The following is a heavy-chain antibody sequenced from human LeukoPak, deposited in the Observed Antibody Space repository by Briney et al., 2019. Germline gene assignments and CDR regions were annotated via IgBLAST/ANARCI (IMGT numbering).Heavy chain of an antibody. J-gene: IGHJ5*02. CDR2: IYPGDSRI. CDR1: GSSFTSYW. Sequence: GESLKISCQGFGSSFTSYWIGWVRQMPGKGMEWMGVIYPGDSRIRYNPSFQGQVTISVDKSISTAYLQWVSLKASDTAMYYCACRDLTSTWSFPWGQGTLVTVSS. V-gene: IGHV5-51*01. D-gene: IGHD6-13*01. CDR3: ACRDLTSTWSFP.